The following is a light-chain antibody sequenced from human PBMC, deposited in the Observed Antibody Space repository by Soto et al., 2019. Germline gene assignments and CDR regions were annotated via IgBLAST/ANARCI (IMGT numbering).Light chain of an antibody. CDR1: QAISNY. J-gene: IGKJ2*01. CDR2: DAS. CDR3: QQFFDFPFT. Sequence: DIQMTQSPSSLSADVGDRVTITCQASQAISNYLNWFQQRPGRAPKLLSSDASDLEAGVPSRFSGSGSGTDFTLTISSLQPEDFATYYCQQFFDFPFTFGQGTKLETK. V-gene: IGKV1-33*01.